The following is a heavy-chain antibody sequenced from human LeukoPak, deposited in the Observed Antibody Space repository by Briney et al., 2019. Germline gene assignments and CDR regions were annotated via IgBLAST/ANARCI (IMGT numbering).Heavy chain of an antibody. V-gene: IGHV3-48*04. Sequence: PGGSLRLSCAASGFTFSSYWMSWVRQAPGKGLEWVSYISSSGSTIYYADSVKGRFTISRDNAKNSLYLQMNSLRAEDTAVYYCARDGSGYDDAFDIWGQGTMVTVSS. D-gene: IGHD3-10*01. J-gene: IGHJ3*02. CDR3: ARDGSGYDDAFDI. CDR2: ISSSGSTI. CDR1: GFTFSSYW.